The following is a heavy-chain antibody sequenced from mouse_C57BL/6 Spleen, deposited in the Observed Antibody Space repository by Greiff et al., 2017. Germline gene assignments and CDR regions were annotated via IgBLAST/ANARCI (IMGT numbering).Heavy chain of an antibody. J-gene: IGHJ2*01. CDR1: GFTFSSYA. V-gene: IGHV5-4*03. CDR3: ARGLRGFFYYFDY. CDR2: ISDGGSYT. Sequence: EVKLMESGGGLVKPGGSLKLSCAASGFTFSSYAMSWVRQTPEKRLEWVATISDGGSYTYYPDNVKGRFTISRDNSKNNLYLQMSHLKSEDTAMYYCARGLRGFFYYFDYWGQGTTLTVSS. D-gene: IGHD3-1*01.